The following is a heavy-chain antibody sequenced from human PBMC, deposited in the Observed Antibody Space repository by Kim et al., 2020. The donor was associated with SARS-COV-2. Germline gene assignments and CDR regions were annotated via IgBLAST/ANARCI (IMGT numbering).Heavy chain of an antibody. CDR2: IKQDGSEK. CDR1: GFTFSSYW. J-gene: IGHJ4*02. D-gene: IGHD6-19*01. Sequence: GGSLRLSCAASGFTFSSYWMSWVRQAPGKGLEWVANIKQDGSEKYYVDSVKGRFTISRDNAKNSLYLQMNSLRAEDTAVYYCARDLGSPLDSSGWPAFDYWGQGTLVTVSS. CDR3: ARDLGSPLDSSGWPAFDY. V-gene: IGHV3-7*01.